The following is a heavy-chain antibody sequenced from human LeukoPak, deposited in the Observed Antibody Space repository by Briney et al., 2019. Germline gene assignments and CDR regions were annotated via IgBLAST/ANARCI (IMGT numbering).Heavy chain of an antibody. J-gene: IGHJ4*02. CDR1: GYTFTRHY. CDR2: INPTGTSS. CDR3: ARYRDYILTGYHYTWFDY. Sequence: ASVKVSCKSSGYTFTRHYLHWVRQAPGQGLEWVGLINPTGTSSWSAQKFQGRVTLTRDMSTSTDYMELSSLRSDDTAVYYCARYRDYILTGYHYTWFDYWGQGTLVTVSS. D-gene: IGHD3-9*01. V-gene: IGHV1-46*01.